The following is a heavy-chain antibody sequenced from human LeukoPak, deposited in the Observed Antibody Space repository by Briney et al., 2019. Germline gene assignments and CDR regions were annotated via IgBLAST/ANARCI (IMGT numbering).Heavy chain of an antibody. CDR3: ARLGVVRTVTTWYFDY. CDR2: ISGSGGST. CDR1: GFTFNNYA. J-gene: IGHJ4*02. V-gene: IGHV3-23*01. Sequence: GGSLRLSCIASGFTFNNYAMSWVRQAPGKGLEWVSAISGSGGSTYYVDSVKGRFTISRDNSKNTLYLQMNSLRAEDTAVCYCARLGVVRTVTTWYFDYWGQGTLVTVSS. D-gene: IGHD4-17*01.